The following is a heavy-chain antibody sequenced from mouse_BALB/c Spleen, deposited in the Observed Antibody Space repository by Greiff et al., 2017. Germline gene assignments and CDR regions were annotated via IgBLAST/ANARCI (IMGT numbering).Heavy chain of an antibody. J-gene: IGHJ4*01. V-gene: IGHV1-4*01. CDR1: GYTFTSYT. CDR2: INPSSGYT. Sequence: QVQLQQSGAELARPGASVKMSCKASGYTFTSYTMHWVKQRPGQGLEWIGYINPSSGYTNYNQKFKDKATLTADKSSSTAYMQLSSLTSEDSAVYYCAGRQLGPFPGDYYAMDYWGQGTSVTVSS. D-gene: IGHD3-2*01. CDR3: AGRQLGPFPGDYYAMDY.